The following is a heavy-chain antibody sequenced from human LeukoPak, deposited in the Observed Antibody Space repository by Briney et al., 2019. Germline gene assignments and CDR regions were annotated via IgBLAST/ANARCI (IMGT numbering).Heavy chain of an antibody. CDR2: IYYSWNT. J-gene: IGHJ6*02. D-gene: IGHD5-18*01. CDR3: ARMVDTAMDSYYYYYYGMDV. Sequence: PSETLSLTCTVSGGSVSSGSYYWSWIRQPPGKGLEWIGYIYYSWNTNYNPSLKSRVTISVDTSKKPFSLKLSSVTAADTAVYYCARMVDTAMDSYYYYYYGMDVWGQGTTVTVSS. V-gene: IGHV4-61*01. CDR1: GGSVSSGSYY.